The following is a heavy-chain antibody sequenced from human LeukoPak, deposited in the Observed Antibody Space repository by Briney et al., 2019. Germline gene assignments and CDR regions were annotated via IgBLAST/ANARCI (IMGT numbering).Heavy chain of an antibody. Sequence: SQTLSLTCTVSGGSISSSRYYSGWIRQPPGRGLEWIGSIDYSGSTCYNRALKSRVTISVDTSKNQFSLKLSYVTAEDTAVYYCARPLYYYYYMDVWGKGTTVTVSS. J-gene: IGHJ6*03. V-gene: IGHV4-39*01. CDR1: GGSISSSRYY. CDR2: IDYSGST. CDR3: ARPLYYYYYMDV.